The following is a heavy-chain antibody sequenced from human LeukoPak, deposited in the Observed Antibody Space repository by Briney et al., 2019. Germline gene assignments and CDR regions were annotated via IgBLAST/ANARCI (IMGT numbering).Heavy chain of an antibody. V-gene: IGHV3-23*01. CDR3: ARRGADGWGFFDY. D-gene: IGHD3-16*01. CDR2: VSESADRT. J-gene: IGHJ4*02. Sequence: GGSLRLSCAASGFTISTYVMNWVRQAPGQGLEWVSSVSESADRTFYADSVKGRFTTSRDNSKNTLYLEMSSLRVEDTAVYYCARRGADGWGFFDYWGQGILVTVSS. CDR1: GFTISTYV.